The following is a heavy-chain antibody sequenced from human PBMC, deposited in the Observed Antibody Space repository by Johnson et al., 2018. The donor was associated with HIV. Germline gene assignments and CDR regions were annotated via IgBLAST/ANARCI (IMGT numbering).Heavy chain of an antibody. J-gene: IGHJ3*02. V-gene: IGHV3-30*18. Sequence: QVQLVESGGGVVQPGRSLRLSCVASGFTFRNYGMHWVRQAPGKGLEWVAVISYDGRVKYYADAVKGRFTISRDNSKNTLYLQMNSLRAEDTAVYYCAKAMGGWLLAHAFDIWGQGTMVTISS. CDR3: AKAMGGWLLAHAFDI. CDR2: ISYDGRVK. CDR1: GFTFRNYG. D-gene: IGHD3-22*01.